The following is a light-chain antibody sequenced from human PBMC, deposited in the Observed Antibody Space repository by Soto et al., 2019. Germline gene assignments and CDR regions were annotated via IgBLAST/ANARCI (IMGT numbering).Light chain of an antibody. Sequence: EIVLTQSPGALSLSPGERATLSCRASQSVRSNYLAWYQQKPGQAPRLLIYGASSRATGIPDRFSGSGSGTDFTLTSSRLEPEDFAVYYGQQYGSSPPVTFGGGTRVEIK. J-gene: IGKJ4*01. CDR1: QSVRSNY. CDR2: GAS. V-gene: IGKV3-20*01. CDR3: QQYGSSPPVT.